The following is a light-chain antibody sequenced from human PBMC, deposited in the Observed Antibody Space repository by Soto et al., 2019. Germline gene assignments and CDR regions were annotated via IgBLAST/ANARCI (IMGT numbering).Light chain of an antibody. J-gene: IGKJ1*01. V-gene: IGKV3-20*01. Sequence: EIVLTQSPGTLSLFPGARATLSCRASQSVSSSYLAWYQRKPGQAPRLLIYGASSRATGIPDRFSGSGSGTDFNLTISRLEPEEFAMYYCQHYGSSPRTFGQGTKVDIK. CDR3: QHYGSSPRT. CDR2: GAS. CDR1: QSVSSSY.